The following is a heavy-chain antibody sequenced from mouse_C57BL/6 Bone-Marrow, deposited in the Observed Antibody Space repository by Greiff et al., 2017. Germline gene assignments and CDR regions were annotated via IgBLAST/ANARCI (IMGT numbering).Heavy chain of an antibody. J-gene: IGHJ2*01. CDR1: GFTFSSYA. D-gene: IGHD3-2*02. V-gene: IGHV5-4*01. CDR2: ISDGGSYT. Sequence: EVQRVESGGGLVKPGGSLKLSCAASGFTFSSYAMSWVRKTPEKRLEWVATISDGGSYTYYPDNVKGRFTISRDNAKNNLYLQMSHLKSEDTAMYYCARDQVDDWGQGTTLTVSS. CDR3: ARDQVDD.